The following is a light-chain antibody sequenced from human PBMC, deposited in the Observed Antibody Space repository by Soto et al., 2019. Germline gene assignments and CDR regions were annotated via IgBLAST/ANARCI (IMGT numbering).Light chain of an antibody. CDR2: GAS. Sequence: EIVMTQSPSTVSVSPGEGATLSCRASQSVSSKLAWYQQKPGQAPRLLIYGASTRATGIPARFSGSGSGIEFTLTISSLQSEDFAVYYCQQSNKLPRTFGQGTNVDIK. CDR1: QSVSSK. CDR3: QQSNKLPRT. J-gene: IGKJ1*01. V-gene: IGKV3-15*01.